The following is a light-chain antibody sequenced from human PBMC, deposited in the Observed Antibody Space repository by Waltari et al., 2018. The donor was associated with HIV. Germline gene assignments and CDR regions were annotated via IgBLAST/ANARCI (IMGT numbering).Light chain of an antibody. Sequence: QSVLTQPPSVSAAPGQKVTISCSGRSSNIGNNYVSWYQQLPGTAPKLLIYDSNKRPSGIPDRFSGSKSGTSATLGITGLQTGDEAGYYCGTWDSSLSAYVFGTGTKVTVL. CDR3: GTWDSSLSAYV. CDR2: DSN. J-gene: IGLJ1*01. CDR1: SSNIGNNY. V-gene: IGLV1-51*01.